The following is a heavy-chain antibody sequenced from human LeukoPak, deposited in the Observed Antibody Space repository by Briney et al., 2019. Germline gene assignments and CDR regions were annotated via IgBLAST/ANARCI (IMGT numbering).Heavy chain of an antibody. CDR1: GFTFDDYG. V-gene: IGHV3-20*04. CDR2: INWNGGST. CDR3: ARFTGREAFDI. D-gene: IGHD1-26*01. Sequence: SGGSLRLSCAASGFTFDDYGMSWVRQAPGKGLEWVSGINWNGGSTGYADSVKGRFTISRDNAKNSLYLQMNSLRAGDTAVYYCARFTGREAFDIWGQGTMVTVSS. J-gene: IGHJ3*02.